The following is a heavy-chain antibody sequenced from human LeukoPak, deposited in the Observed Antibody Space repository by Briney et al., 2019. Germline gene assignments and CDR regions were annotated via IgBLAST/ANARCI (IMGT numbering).Heavy chain of an antibody. J-gene: IGHJ4*02. CDR3: ARDDGSYGYVVREGYFDY. CDR1: GFTFGSYT. Sequence: GGSLRLSCAASGFTFGSYTMNWVRQAPGKGLEWVSSITSSSSYIYYADSVKGRFTISRDNARNSLYLQMNSLRAEDTAVYYCARDDGSYGYVVREGYFDYWGQGTLVTVSS. V-gene: IGHV3-21*01. D-gene: IGHD5-18*01. CDR2: ITSSSSYI.